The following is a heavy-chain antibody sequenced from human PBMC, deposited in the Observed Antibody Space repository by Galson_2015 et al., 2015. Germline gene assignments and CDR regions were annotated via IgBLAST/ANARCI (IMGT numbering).Heavy chain of an antibody. Sequence: SLRLSCAASGFTFNSYAMSWVRQAPGKGLEWVSGISGTGGSRWYADSVKGRFTISRDTSKNTLYLQMNSLRAEDTAVYFCAKEAYFYGSSMYFLDYYYYYSIDVWGTGTTVTVSS. CDR3: AKEAYFYGSSMYFLDYYYYYSIDV. CDR2: ISGTGGSR. J-gene: IGHJ6*03. D-gene: IGHD3-10*01. CDR1: GFTFNSYA. V-gene: IGHV3-23*01.